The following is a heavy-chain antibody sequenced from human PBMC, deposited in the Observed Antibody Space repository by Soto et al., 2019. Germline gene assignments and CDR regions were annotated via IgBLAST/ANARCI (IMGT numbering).Heavy chain of an antibody. CDR2: INPSGGST. CDR1: GYTFTSYY. V-gene: IGHV1-46*01. D-gene: IGHD3-3*01. Sequence: ASVKVSCKASGYTFTSYYVHWVRQAPGQGLEWMGIINPSGGSTSYAQKFQGRVTMTRDTSTSTVYMELSSLRSEDTAVYYCAARRQLRFLEWLAKAPFDPWGQGTLVTVSS. J-gene: IGHJ5*02. CDR3: AARRQLRFLEWLAKAPFDP.